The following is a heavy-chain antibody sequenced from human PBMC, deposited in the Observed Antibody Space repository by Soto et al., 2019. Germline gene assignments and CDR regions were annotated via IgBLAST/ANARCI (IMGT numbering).Heavy chain of an antibody. D-gene: IGHD3-10*01. J-gene: IGHJ5*02. V-gene: IGHV4-59*01. CDR2: IYYSGST. CDR1: GGSISSYY. Sequence: SETLSLTCTVSGGSISSYYWSWIRQPPGKGLEWIGYIYYSGSTNYNPSLKSRVTISVDTSKNQFSLKLSSVTAADTAVYYCAREIGFTMVRGVIITSSWFDPWGQGTLVTVSS. CDR3: AREIGFTMVRGVIITSSWFDP.